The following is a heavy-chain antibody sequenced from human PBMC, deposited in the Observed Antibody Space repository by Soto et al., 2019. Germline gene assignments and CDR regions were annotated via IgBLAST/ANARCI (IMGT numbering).Heavy chain of an antibody. CDR3: ARVPLVPYAFDI. D-gene: IGHD2-8*01. Sequence: SETLSLTCTVSGGSISSGGYYWSWIRQHPGKGLEWIGYIYYSGSTYYNPSLKSRVTISVDTSKNQFSLKLSSVTAADTAVYYCARVPLVPYAFDIWGQGTMVTVSS. V-gene: IGHV4-31*03. J-gene: IGHJ3*02. CDR1: GGSISSGGYY. CDR2: IYYSGST.